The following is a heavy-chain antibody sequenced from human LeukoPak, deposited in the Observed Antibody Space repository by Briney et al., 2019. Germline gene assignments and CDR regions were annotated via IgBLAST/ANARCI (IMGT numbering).Heavy chain of an antibody. CDR2: INTYNGNT. D-gene: IGHD3-9*01. V-gene: IGHV1-18*01. CDR1: GYTITCYG. Sequence: ASVKVSCKASGYTITCYGITWVRQAPGQGLEWMGWINTYNGNTNYAQKFQGRVTMTTDTSTSTAYMELRSLRSDDTAVYYCARIGHYDILTGSSTYYGMDVWGQGTTVTVSS. CDR3: ARIGHYDILTGSSTYYGMDV. J-gene: IGHJ6*02.